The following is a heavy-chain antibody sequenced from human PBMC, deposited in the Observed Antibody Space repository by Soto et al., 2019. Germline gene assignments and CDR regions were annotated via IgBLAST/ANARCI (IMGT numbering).Heavy chain of an antibody. CDR1: GGSISSGGYY. V-gene: IGHV4-31*03. J-gene: IGHJ4*02. Sequence: QVQLQESGPGLVKPSQTLSLTCTVSGGSISSGGYYWSWIRQHPGKGLEWIGYIYYSGSTYYNPSLKSRVTISVDTSKNQSSLKLSSVTAADTAVYYCARGGGSGYSNPIDYWGQGTLVTVSS. CDR3: ARGGGSGYSNPIDY. CDR2: IYYSGST. D-gene: IGHD3-22*01.